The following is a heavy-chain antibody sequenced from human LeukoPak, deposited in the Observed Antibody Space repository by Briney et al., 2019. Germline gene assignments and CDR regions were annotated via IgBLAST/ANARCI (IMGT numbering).Heavy chain of an antibody. Sequence: SVKVSCKASGYTFTSYGISWVRQAPGQGLEWMGGIIPIFGTANYAQKFQGRVTITADESTSTAYMELSSLRSEDTAVYYCARDNYVWGSYRLDYWGQGTLVTVSS. CDR3: ARDNYVWGSYRLDY. J-gene: IGHJ4*02. CDR2: IIPIFGTA. D-gene: IGHD3-16*02. V-gene: IGHV1-69*13. CDR1: GYTFTSYG.